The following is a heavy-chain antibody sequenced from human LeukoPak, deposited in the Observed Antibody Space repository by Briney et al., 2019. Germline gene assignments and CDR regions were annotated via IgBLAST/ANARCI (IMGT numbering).Heavy chain of an antibody. CDR3: AKAGWPDILNGYADY. V-gene: IGHV3-33*06. D-gene: IGHD3-9*01. CDR2: IWYDGSNK. CDR1: GFTFSSYG. J-gene: IGHJ4*02. Sequence: GRSLRLSCAASGFTFSSYGMHWVRQAPGKGLEWVAVIWYDGSNKYYADSVKGRFTISRDNSKNTLYLQMNSLRAEDTAVYYCAKAGWPDILNGYADYWGQGTLVTVSS.